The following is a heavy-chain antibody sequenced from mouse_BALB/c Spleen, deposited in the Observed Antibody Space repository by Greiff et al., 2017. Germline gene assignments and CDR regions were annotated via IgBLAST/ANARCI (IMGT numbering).Heavy chain of an antibody. D-gene: IGHD2-1*01. Sequence: VHLVESGPGLVAPSQSLSITCTVSGFSLTSYGVHWVRQPPGKGLEWLGVIWAGGSTNYNSALMSRLSISKDNSKSQVFLKMNSLQTDDTAMYYCARVYGNYVWAMDYWGQGTSVTVSS. V-gene: IGHV2-9*02. J-gene: IGHJ4*01. CDR1: GFSLTSYG. CDR3: ARVYGNYVWAMDY. CDR2: IWAGGST.